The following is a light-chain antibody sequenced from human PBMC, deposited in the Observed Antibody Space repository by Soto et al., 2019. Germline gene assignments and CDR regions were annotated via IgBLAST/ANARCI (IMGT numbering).Light chain of an antibody. CDR1: SGNIANNY. V-gene: IGLV6-57*04. J-gene: IGLJ3*02. CDR2: DDD. Sequence: NFMLSQPLSVSDSPGMTVTISCTRSSGNIANNYVQWYQQRPGSAPTTLIFDDDQRPSGVPYRFSGFVDVSSNSASLTMSGLKSDDEADYYCQSYDAKNRYRVFGGVTKVTVL. CDR3: QSYDAKNRYRV.